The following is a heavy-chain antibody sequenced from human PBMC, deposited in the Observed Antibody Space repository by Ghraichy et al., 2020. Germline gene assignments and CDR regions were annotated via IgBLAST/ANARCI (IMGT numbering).Heavy chain of an antibody. D-gene: IGHD2/OR15-2a*01. V-gene: IGHV4-34*01. Sequence: SETLSITCAVYGGSFSGYYWSWIRQPPGKGLEWIGEINHSGSTNYNPSLKSRVTISVDTSKNQFSLKLSSVTAADTAVYYCARGAVSYYYYYMDVWGKGTTVTVSS. CDR3: ARGAVSYYYYYMDV. CDR1: GGSFSGYY. CDR2: INHSGST. J-gene: IGHJ6*03.